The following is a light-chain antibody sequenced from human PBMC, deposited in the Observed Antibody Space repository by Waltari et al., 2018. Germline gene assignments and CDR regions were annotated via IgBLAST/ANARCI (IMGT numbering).Light chain of an antibody. CDR1: QIISNNY. CDR2: HAS. CDR3: QRYGGSPPVT. J-gene: IGKJ3*01. Sequence: EIVLTQSPGTLSLSPGERAALSCRASQIISNNYLAWYQQKPGQAPRRHIYHASTWAAGTPDSFSASGSGTDSTLTLSRLEPEDFAVYYCQRYGGSPPVTFGPGTKVVVK. V-gene: IGKV3-20*01.